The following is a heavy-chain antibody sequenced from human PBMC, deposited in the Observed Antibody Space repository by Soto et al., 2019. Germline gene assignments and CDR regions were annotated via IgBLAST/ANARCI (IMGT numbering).Heavy chain of an antibody. D-gene: IGHD6-13*01. V-gene: IGHV3-30-3*01. J-gene: IGHJ4*02. CDR2: ISYDGSNK. Sequence: GGSLRLSCAASGFNFNKYAMHWVRQAPGKGLEWVAVISYDGSNKYYADSVNGRFTISRDNSMNTLYLQMNTLRAEDTAIYYCAKVSSSWYAGFFDLWGQGTLDTVSS. CDR3: AKVSSSWYAGFFDL. CDR1: GFNFNKYA.